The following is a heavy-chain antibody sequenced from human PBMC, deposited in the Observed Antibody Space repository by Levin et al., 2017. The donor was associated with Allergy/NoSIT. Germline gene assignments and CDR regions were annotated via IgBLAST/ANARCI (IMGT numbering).Heavy chain of an antibody. J-gene: IGHJ4*02. CDR2: ISTSGTTI. D-gene: IGHD3-3*01. CDR3: VRVPPVDFWSGDYLDY. V-gene: IGHV3-48*03. CDR1: GFTFSNYE. Sequence: PGGSLRLSCAASGFTFSNYEMNWVRQAPGKGLEWVSYISTSGTTIYYADSVKGRFTISRDDAKNSLYLQMNSLRAEDTAVYYCVRVPPVDFWSGDYLDYWGQGALVTVSP.